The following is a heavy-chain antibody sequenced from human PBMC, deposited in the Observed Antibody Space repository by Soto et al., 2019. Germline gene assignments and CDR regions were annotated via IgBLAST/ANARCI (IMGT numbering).Heavy chain of an antibody. V-gene: IGHV3-21*01. CDR2: ISSSSSYI. CDR3: ARDSAAVVPAASWFDP. D-gene: IGHD2-2*01. CDR1: GFTFSSYS. Sequence: EVQLVESGGGLVKPGGSLRLSCAASGFTFSSYSMNWVRQAPGKGLEWVSSISSSSSYIYYADSVKGRFTISRDNAKNSLYLQMNSLRAEDTAVYYCARDSAAVVPAASWFDPWGQGTLVTVSS. J-gene: IGHJ5*02.